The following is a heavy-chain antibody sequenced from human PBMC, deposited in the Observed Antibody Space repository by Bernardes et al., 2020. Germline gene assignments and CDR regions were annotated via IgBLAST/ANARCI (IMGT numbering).Heavy chain of an antibody. CDR3: AKGGISVAGQFDY. CDR2: ISASGGSS. V-gene: IGHV3-23*01. Sequence: GGSLRLSCGASGFTFRSYAMSWVRQAPGKGLEWVSVISASGGSSHYADSVKGRFTISRDKSGNTLYLQMNSVRAEDTAVYYCAKGGISVAGQFDYWGQGTLVSVSS. CDR1: GFTFRSYA. D-gene: IGHD6-19*01. J-gene: IGHJ4*02.